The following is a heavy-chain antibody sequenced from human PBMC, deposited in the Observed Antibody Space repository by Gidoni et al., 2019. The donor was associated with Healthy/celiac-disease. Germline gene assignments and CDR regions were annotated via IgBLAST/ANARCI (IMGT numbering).Heavy chain of an antibody. J-gene: IGHJ4*02. CDR2: ISGSGGST. CDR1: GFTFSSYA. Sequence: EVQLLESGGGLVQPGGSLRLSCAASGFTFSSYAMSWVRQAPGKGLEWVSAISGSGGSTYYADSVKGRFTISRDNSKNTLYLQMNSLRAEDTAVYYCAKSVGIVVVILYYFDYWGQGTLVTVSS. V-gene: IGHV3-23*01. D-gene: IGHD3-22*01. CDR3: AKSVGIVVVILYYFDY.